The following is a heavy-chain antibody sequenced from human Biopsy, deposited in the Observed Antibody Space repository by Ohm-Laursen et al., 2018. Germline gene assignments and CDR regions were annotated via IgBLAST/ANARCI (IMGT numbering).Heavy chain of an antibody. J-gene: IGHJ4*02. CDR2: KFYRGTT. CDR3: ARLTRRGNIIFFDY. CDR1: GDSVSNNF. V-gene: IGHV4-59*08. D-gene: IGHD1-26*01. Sequence: TLSLTCTVPGDSVSNNFWTWIRQPPGKTLEWIAYKFYRGTTTYNPSLKGRVIVSVDPPKSQISLKLTSVTASDTAIYYCARLTRRGNIIFFDYWGQGTLVAVSS.